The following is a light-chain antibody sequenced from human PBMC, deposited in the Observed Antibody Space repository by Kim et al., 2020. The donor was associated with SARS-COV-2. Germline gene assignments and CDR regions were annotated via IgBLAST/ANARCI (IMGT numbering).Light chain of an antibody. CDR3: AAWDNSLSGYV. Sequence: ELTQPPSASGTPGQRVTITCSGDSTNIGSNHGYWYQHLPGTAPKLLIYRNNQRPSGVPDRFSGSKSATSASLAISRLRSEDEADYYCAAWDNSLSGYVFGGGTKVTVL. CDR1: STNIGSNH. V-gene: IGLV1-47*01. CDR2: RNN. J-gene: IGLJ1*01.